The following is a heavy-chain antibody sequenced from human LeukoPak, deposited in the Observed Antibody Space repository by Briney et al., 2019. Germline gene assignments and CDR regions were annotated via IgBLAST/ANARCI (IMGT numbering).Heavy chain of an antibody. D-gene: IGHD1-1*01. CDR3: ARALAGTEGWFTS. J-gene: IGHJ5*02. CDR1: GDSVSSDITA. V-gene: IGHV6-1*01. CDR2: TYYRSKWYH. Sequence: SQTLSLTCAISGDSVSSDITAWSWIRQSPSRGLEWLGRTYYRSKWYHDYSAAVKSRITVSPDTSKNQFSLQLSSMTPGDTAVYYCARALAGTEGWFTSWGQGSLVTVSP.